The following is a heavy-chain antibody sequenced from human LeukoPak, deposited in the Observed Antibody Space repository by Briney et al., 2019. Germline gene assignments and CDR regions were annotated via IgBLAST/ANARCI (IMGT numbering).Heavy chain of an antibody. CDR3: VRGGPSTWS. D-gene: IGHD2-15*01. CDR2: NDDGSDT. J-gene: IGHJ5*02. CDR1: GFTFKLYW. V-gene: IGHV3-74*01. Sequence: GGSLRLSCAVSGFTFKLYWMHWVRQAPGKGPVWVSRNDDGSDTTYADSVKGRFTISRDDAKNMLFLQMNSLRAEDTAVYYCVRGGPSTWSWGQGTLVTVSS.